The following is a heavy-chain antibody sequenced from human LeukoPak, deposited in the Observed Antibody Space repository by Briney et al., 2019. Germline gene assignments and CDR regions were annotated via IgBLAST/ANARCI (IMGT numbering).Heavy chain of an antibody. CDR3: ARHADVLRYFDWSTDPGEGWFDP. D-gene: IGHD3-9*01. CDR1: GGSISSYY. V-gene: IGHV4-59*08. Sequence: SETLSLTCTVSGGSISSYYWSWIRQPPGKGLEWIGYIYYSGSTNYNPSLKSRVTISVDTSKNQFSLKLSSVTAADTAAYYCARHADVLRYFDWSTDPGEGWFDPWGQGTLVTVSS. J-gene: IGHJ5*02. CDR2: IYYSGST.